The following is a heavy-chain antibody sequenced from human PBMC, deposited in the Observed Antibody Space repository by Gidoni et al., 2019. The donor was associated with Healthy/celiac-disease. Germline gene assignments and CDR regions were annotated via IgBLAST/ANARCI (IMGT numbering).Heavy chain of an antibody. J-gene: IGHJ5*02. CDR1: GFTFSSYA. CDR2: ISGSGGST. Sequence: EVQLLESGGGFVQPGGSLRLSCAASGFTFSSYAMSWVRQAQGKGLDWVSAISGSGGSTYYADSVKGRFTIYRDNSKNTLYLQMNSLRAEDTAVYYCAKSPPTAGQGEIPWGQGTLVTVSS. CDR3: AKSPPTAGQGEIP. D-gene: IGHD4-17*01. V-gene: IGHV3-23*01.